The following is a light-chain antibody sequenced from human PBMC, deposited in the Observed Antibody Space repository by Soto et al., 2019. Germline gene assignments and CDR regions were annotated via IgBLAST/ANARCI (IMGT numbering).Light chain of an antibody. CDR1: QSITNW. J-gene: IGKJ1*01. CDR3: QQYDSYPWT. Sequence: DIQMTQSPSTLSASVGDSVTITCRASQSITNWLAWYQQKPGKAPKLLIYTASNLESGVPSRFRGSGSGTEFTLTITSLQPDDFATYYCQQYDSYPWTFGQGTKVDIK. V-gene: IGKV1-5*03. CDR2: TAS.